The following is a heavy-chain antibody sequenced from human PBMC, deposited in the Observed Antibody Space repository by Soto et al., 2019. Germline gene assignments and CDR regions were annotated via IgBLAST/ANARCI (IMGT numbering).Heavy chain of an antibody. J-gene: IGHJ4*02. Sequence: GGSLRLSCAASGFTFSSYAMSWVRQAPGKGLEWVSAISGSGGSTYYADSVKGRFTISRDNSKNTLYLQMNSLRAEDTAVYYCARERVRFLEWLLCFDYWGQGTLVTVSS. V-gene: IGHV3-23*01. CDR3: ARERVRFLEWLLCFDY. CDR2: ISGSGGST. D-gene: IGHD3-3*01. CDR1: GFTFSSYA.